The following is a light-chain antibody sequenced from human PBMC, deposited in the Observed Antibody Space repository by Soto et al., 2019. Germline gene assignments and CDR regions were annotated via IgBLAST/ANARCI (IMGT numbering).Light chain of an antibody. CDR2: GSS. V-gene: IGKV1-39*01. CDR3: QQTYDSLVS. CDR1: QSISSY. J-gene: IGKJ4*01. Sequence: DIQMTQSPSSLSASLGDRVTITCRASQSISSYLHWYQQKPGKAPTLLIYGSSSLQTGVPPRFSGSGSGTEFTLTISSLQPEDFGTYYCQQTYDSLVSFGGGTKVDIK.